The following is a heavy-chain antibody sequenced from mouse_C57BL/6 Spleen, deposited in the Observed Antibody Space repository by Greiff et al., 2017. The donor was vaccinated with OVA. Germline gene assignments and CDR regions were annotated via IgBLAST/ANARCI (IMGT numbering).Heavy chain of an antibody. CDR2: IYPRSGNT. V-gene: IGHV1-81*01. CDR3: ARLLLREALDY. D-gene: IGHD1-1*01. Sequence: VQLVESGAELARPGASVKLSCKASGYTFTSYGISWVKQRTGQGLEWIGEIYPRSGNTYYNEKFKGKATLTADKSSTTAYMELRSLTSEDSAVYFCARLLLREALDYWGQGTSVTVSS. J-gene: IGHJ4*01. CDR1: GYTFTSYG.